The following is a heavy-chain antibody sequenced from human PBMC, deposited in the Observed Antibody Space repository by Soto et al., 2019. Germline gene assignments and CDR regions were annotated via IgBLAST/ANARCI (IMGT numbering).Heavy chain of an antibody. V-gene: IGHV1-3*01. Sequence: ASVKVSCKASGYTFTSYAMHWVRQAPGQRLDWMGWINAGNGNTKYSQKFQGRVTISRDTVASTAYMELSSLRYEDTAVYYCTGRPAGLPARGVRYYGMDVWGQGTTVTLSS. CDR3: TGRPAGLPARGVRYYGMDV. CDR2: INAGNGNT. J-gene: IGHJ6*01. CDR1: GYTFTSYA. D-gene: IGHD3-10*01.